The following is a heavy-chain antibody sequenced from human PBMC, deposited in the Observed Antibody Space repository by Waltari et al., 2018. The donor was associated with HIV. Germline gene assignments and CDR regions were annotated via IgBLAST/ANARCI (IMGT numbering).Heavy chain of an antibody. CDR1: GGSISSSSYY. V-gene: IGHV4-39*07. J-gene: IGHJ4*02. Sequence: QLQLQESGPGLVKPSETLSLTCTVSGGSISSSSYYWGWIHQPPGKGLEWIGSIYYSGSTYYNPSLKSRVTISVDTSKNQFSLKLSSVTAADTAVYYCARDPYGSGSYYNSVGYWGQGTLVTVSS. CDR2: IYYSGST. D-gene: IGHD3-10*01. CDR3: ARDPYGSGSYYNSVGY.